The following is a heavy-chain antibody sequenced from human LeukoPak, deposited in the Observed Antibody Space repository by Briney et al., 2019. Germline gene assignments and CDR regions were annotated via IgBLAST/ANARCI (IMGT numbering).Heavy chain of an antibody. J-gene: IGHJ6*04. CDR3: ATRYCSGGSCYSGGDYGMDV. Sequence: SVKASCKASGGTFSSYAISWVRQAPGQGLEWMGGIIPIFGTTNYAQNFQGRVTITADKSTSTAYMELSSLRSEDTAVYYCATRYCSGGSCYSGGDYGMDVWGKGTTFTVSS. CDR1: GGTFSSYA. V-gene: IGHV1-69*06. CDR2: IIPIFGTT. D-gene: IGHD2-15*01.